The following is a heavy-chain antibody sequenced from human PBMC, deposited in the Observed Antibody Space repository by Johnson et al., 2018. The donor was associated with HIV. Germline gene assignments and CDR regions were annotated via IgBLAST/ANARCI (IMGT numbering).Heavy chain of an antibody. D-gene: IGHD1-26*01. CDR3: AKERSGSYSGADAFDI. CDR1: GFTFSNYA. V-gene: IGHV3-64*01. J-gene: IGHJ3*02. Sequence: VQLVESGGGLVQPGGSVRLSCAASGFTFSNYAMHWVRQAPGKGLEYVSAISTNGFLTYYANSVKGRFTISRDNSKNTLFLQMGSLRPEYTAVYYCAKERSGSYSGADAFDIWGQGTMVTVSS. CDR2: ISTNGFLT.